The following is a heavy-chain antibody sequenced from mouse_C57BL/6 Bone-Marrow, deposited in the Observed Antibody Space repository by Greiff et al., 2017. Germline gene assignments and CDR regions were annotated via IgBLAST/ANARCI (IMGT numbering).Heavy chain of an antibody. D-gene: IGHD1-1*01. CDR2: ISYDGSN. CDR1: GYSITSGYY. V-gene: IGHV3-6*01. CDR3: ARHITTVVSFDY. J-gene: IGHJ2*01. Sequence: VQLQQSGPGLVKPSQSLSLTCSVTGYSITSGYYWNWIRQFPGNKLEWMGYISYDGSNNYNPSLKNRISITRDTSKNQFFLKLNSVTAEDTATYYCARHITTVVSFDYWGQGTTLTVSS.